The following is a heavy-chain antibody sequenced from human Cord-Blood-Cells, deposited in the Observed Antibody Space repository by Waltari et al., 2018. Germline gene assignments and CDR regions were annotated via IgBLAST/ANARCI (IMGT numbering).Heavy chain of an antibody. Sequence: QVQLVQSGAEVKKPGASVKVSCKVSGYTLTELSLHWVRRAPGKGLEGMGGFYPEDGETIYAQKFQGRVTMTEDTSTDTAYMELSSLRSEDTAVYYCATQGYYDSSGYYYTGYWGQGTLVTVSS. D-gene: IGHD3-22*01. CDR3: ATQGYYDSSGYYYTGY. J-gene: IGHJ4*02. CDR1: GYTLTELS. CDR2: FYPEDGET. V-gene: IGHV1-24*01.